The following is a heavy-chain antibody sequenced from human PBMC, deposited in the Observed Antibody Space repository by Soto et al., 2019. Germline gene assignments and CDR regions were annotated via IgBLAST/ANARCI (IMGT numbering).Heavy chain of an antibody. D-gene: IGHD6-19*01. J-gene: IGHJ6*02. CDR3: ARTKMWPSGWYGVYYYYGMDV. V-gene: IGHV1-69*13. Sequence: SVKVSCKASGGTFSSYAISWVRQAPGQGLERMGGIIPIFGTANYAQKFQGRVTITADESTSTAYMELSSLRFEDTAVYYCARTKMWPSGWYGVYYYYGMDVWGQGTTVTVSS. CDR2: IIPIFGTA. CDR1: GGTFSSYA.